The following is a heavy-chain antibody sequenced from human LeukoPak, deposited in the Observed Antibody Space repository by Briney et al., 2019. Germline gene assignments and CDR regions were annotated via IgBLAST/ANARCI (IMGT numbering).Heavy chain of an antibody. CDR3: AGDKDYYDSSAPFDY. D-gene: IGHD3-22*01. J-gene: IGHJ4*02. CDR1: VGTFISYA. CDR2: IIPIFVTA. V-gene: IGHV1-69*06. Sequence: ASVTVSCKASVGTFISYAISWVRQAPGQGLEWMGRIIPIFVTANYAQKFQGRVTITADKSTSTASMELSSLRSEDTAVYYCAGDKDYYDSSAPFDYWGQGTLVTVSS.